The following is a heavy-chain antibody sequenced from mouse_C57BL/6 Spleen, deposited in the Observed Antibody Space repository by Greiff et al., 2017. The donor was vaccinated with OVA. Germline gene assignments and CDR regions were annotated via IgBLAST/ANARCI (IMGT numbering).Heavy chain of an antibody. CDR1: GFTFSDYG. D-gene: IGHD4-1*01. J-gene: IGHJ2*01. CDR2: ISSGSSTI. V-gene: IGHV5-17*01. CDR3: ARMRTGTGFDY. Sequence: EVHLVESGGGLVKPGGSLKLSCAASGFTFSDYGMHWVRQAPEKGLEWVAYISSGSSTIYYADTVKGRYTISRDNAKNTLFLQMTSLRSEDTAMYYCARMRTGTGFDYWGQGTTLTVSS.